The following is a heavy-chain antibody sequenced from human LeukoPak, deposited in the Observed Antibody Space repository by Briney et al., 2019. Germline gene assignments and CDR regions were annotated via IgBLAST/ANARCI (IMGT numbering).Heavy chain of an antibody. Sequence: GRSLRLSCAASGFTFDDYAMHWVRQVPGRGLEWVSGISWNSGKIGYADSVKGRFTISRDNAKNSLYLQMSSLRAEDMALYYCAKGQQWELPTYFEVWGQGTLVTVSS. J-gene: IGHJ4*02. V-gene: IGHV3-9*03. CDR3: AKGQQWELPTYFEV. D-gene: IGHD1-26*01. CDR2: ISWNSGKI. CDR1: GFTFDDYA.